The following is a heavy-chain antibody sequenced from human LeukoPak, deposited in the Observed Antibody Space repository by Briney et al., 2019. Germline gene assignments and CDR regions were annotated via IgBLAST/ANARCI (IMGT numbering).Heavy chain of an antibody. CDR2: ISGGST. CDR3: GRHAYGGSPPLS. D-gene: IGHD3-10*01. V-gene: IGHV3-38*03. J-gene: IGHJ4*02. Sequence: GGSLRLSCAASGFTVSSNEMSWVRQAPGKGLEWVSSISGGSTYYADSRKGRFTISRDNAKNTVYLQMNNLRAEDTALYYCGRHAYGGSPPLSWGQGALVTVSS. CDR1: GFTVSSNE.